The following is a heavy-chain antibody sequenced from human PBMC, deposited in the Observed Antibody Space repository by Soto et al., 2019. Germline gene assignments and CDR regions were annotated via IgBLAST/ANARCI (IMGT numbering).Heavy chain of an antibody. Sequence: GGSLRLSCAASGFTLSDYWMTWVRQAPGKGLEWVASIKGDGSGTSYVDSVEGRFTISRDNAKNSLYLQMSSLRVDDTALYYCVRDLWWEVPFDSWGQGTLVTVSS. CDR3: VRDLWWEVPFDS. D-gene: IGHD2-21*01. CDR2: IKGDGSGT. CDR1: GFTLSDYW. V-gene: IGHV3-7*01. J-gene: IGHJ4*02.